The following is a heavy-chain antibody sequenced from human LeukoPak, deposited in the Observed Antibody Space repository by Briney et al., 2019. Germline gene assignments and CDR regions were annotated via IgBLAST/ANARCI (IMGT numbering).Heavy chain of an antibody. Sequence: PGGSLRLSCAASGFTFNDARMIWVRQAPGKGLEWVGHIRSKTDGGTADYAATVKGRFTISRDDSKDTLFIQMNSLKTEDTAVYYCATDPYSVPGYFDCWGQGTLVTVSS. CDR3: ATDPYSVPGYFDC. V-gene: IGHV3-15*01. J-gene: IGHJ4*02. CDR1: GFTFNDAR. D-gene: IGHD6-13*01. CDR2: IRSKTDGGTA.